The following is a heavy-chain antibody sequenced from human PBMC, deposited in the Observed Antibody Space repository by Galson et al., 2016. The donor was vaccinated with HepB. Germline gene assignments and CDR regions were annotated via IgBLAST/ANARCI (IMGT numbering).Heavy chain of an antibody. V-gene: IGHV1-18*01. Sequence: SVKVSCKASGYTFTSYGISWVRQAPGQGLEWMGWISAYNGNTNYAQKLQGRVTMTTDTSTSTAYIGLRSLRSDDTAVYYCARIYSGLDYWGQGTLVTVSS. CDR2: ISAYNGNT. CDR1: GYTFTSYG. CDR3: ARIYSGLDY. D-gene: IGHD1-26*01. J-gene: IGHJ4*02.